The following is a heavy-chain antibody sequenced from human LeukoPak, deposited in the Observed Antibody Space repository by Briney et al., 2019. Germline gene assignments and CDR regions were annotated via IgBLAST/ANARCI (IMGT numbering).Heavy chain of an antibody. CDR3: ARSGWPYYFDY. CDR2: INSDGSST. D-gene: IGHD3-10*01. Sequence: GGSLRLSCAASGFTFSSYWMHWVRQAPGKGLLWVSRINSDGSSTSYADSVKGRFTISRDNAKNTLYLQMNSLRAEDTAVYYCARSGWPYYFDYWGQGTLVTVSS. J-gene: IGHJ4*02. CDR1: GFTFSSYW. V-gene: IGHV3-74*01.